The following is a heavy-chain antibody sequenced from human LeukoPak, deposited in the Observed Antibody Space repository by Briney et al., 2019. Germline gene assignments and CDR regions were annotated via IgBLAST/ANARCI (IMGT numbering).Heavy chain of an antibody. D-gene: IGHD3-10*01. V-gene: IGHV3-30*04. CDR3: ARGRRWFGELLSHFDY. CDR1: GFTFSSYA. CDR2: ISYDGSNK. J-gene: IGHJ4*02. Sequence: PGGSLRLSCAASGFTFSSYAMHWVRQAPGKGLEWVAVISYDGSNKYYADSVKGRFTIPRDNSKNTLYLQMNSLRAEDTAVYYCARGRRWFGELLSHFDYWGQGTLVTVSS.